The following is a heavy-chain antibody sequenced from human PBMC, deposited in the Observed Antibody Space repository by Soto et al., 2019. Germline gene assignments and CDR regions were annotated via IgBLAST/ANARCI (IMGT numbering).Heavy chain of an antibody. J-gene: IGHJ4*02. Sequence: QVQLVQSGAEVKNPGASVKVSCKASGYTFTSYGISCVRQAPGQGLEWMGWISAYNGNTNYAQKLQGRVTMTTDTSTRTAYMELSSLRSDDTAVYYCARVRTPYDFWSGYYTLDYWGQGTLVTVSS. CDR3: ARVRTPYDFWSGYYTLDY. CDR1: GYTFTSYG. D-gene: IGHD3-3*01. CDR2: ISAYNGNT. V-gene: IGHV1-18*01.